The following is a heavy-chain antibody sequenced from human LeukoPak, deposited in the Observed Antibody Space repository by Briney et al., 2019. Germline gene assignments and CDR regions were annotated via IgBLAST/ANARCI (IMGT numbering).Heavy chain of an antibody. CDR3: ARSSLGDY. CDR1: GFTFSSYG. Sequence: PGGSLRLSCAPSGFTFSSYGMHWVRQAPGKGLEWVAFIRYDGSKEYYADSVKGRFTISRDNSRNTLYLQMNSLRVEDTAVYYCARSSLGDYWGQGTLVTVSS. D-gene: IGHD7-27*01. J-gene: IGHJ4*02. CDR2: IRYDGSKE. V-gene: IGHV3-30*02.